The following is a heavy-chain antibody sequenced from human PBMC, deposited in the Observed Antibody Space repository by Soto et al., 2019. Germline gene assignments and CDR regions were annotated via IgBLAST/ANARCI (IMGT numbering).Heavy chain of an antibody. D-gene: IGHD3-22*01. CDR2: IYYSGRT. J-gene: IGHJ4*02. Sequence: LSLTCTVSGGSISSSSYYWAWIRQPPGKGLEWIGSIYYSGRTYYNPSLKSRVTISVDTSKNQFSLKLSSVTAADTAVYYCARDNYYDSSGYPNYFDYWGQGTLVTVSS. CDR1: GGSISSSSYY. CDR3: ARDNYYDSSGYPNYFDY. V-gene: IGHV4-39*01.